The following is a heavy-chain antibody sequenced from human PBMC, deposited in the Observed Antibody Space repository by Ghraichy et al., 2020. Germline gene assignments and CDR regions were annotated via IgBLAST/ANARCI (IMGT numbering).Heavy chain of an antibody. CDR2: IYADNSS. Sequence: GSLRLSCAASGVSVSYNYMSWVRQAPGKGLEWVSLIYADNSSYYADSMKGRVTISRDNSKNTVYLQMNSLRAEDTAVYYCARDRYYDSIGRYYYYYGMDVGGQGTTVTVSS. CDR3: ARDRYYDSIGRYYYYYGMDV. D-gene: IGHD3-22*01. J-gene: IGHJ6*02. V-gene: IGHV3-66*01. CDR1: GVSVSYNY.